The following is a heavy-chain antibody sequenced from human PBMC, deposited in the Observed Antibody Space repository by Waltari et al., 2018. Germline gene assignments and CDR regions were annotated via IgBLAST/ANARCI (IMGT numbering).Heavy chain of an antibody. CDR2: IYTSGSA. D-gene: IGHD1-1*01. CDR1: GGSISSGAYY. V-gene: IGHV4-61*09. CDR3: ARGPWKGTLGTYFDS. J-gene: IGHJ4*02. Sequence: QVQLQESGPGLVKPSQTLSLTCTVSGGSISSGAYYWNWVRQPDGGGLDWIGYIYTSGSATNNPSRKSRVTKSGDTSKNQFFLRLSSVTAADTAVYYCARGPWKGTLGTYFDSWGQGTLVTVAS.